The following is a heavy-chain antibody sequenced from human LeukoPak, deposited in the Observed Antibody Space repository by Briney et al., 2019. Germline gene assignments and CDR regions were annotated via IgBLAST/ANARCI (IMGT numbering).Heavy chain of an antibody. V-gene: IGHV1-2*02. Sequence: ASVKVSCKASGYTFTDYFMHWVRQAPGQGLEWVGWINPNSGGTNYAHKFQGRVTMTRDTSISTAYMELSRLRSDDTAVYYCARDLSIIAAAGTRFDPWGQGTLVTVSS. CDR1: GYTFTDYF. J-gene: IGHJ5*02. CDR3: ARDLSIIAAAGTRFDP. D-gene: IGHD6-13*01. CDR2: INPNSGGT.